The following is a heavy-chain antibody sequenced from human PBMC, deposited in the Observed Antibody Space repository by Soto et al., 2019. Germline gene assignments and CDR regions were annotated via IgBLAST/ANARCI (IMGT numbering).Heavy chain of an antibody. CDR3: APLSVSLSGPYGIHV. Sequence: SETLSLTCSVSGYSVTSSDYYWAWIRQSPGKGLEWIGSMFYSGLTYYNPSLKSRVTLSVDTSKNQFSVRLNSVTAADTAVYYCAPLSVSLSGPYGIHVWGQGTTVTVS. CDR1: GYSVTSSDYY. CDR2: MFYSGLT. D-gene: IGHD2-15*01. V-gene: IGHV4-39*01. J-gene: IGHJ6*02.